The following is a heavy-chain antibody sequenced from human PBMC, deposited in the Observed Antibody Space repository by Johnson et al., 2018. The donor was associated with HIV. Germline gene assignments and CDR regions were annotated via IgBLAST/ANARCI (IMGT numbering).Heavy chain of an antibody. CDR2: IYSGGSS. J-gene: IGHJ3*02. D-gene: IGHD1-26*01. CDR1: GFTVGSNY. CDR3: ARAGARAFDI. Sequence: VQLVESGGGLVQPGGSLRLSCAASGFTVGSNYMSWVRQAPGKGLEWVSVIYSGGSSCYADSWKGRFTISRDNSKNTLYLKMNSLRAEDTAVYYCARAGARAFDIWGQGTMVTVSS. V-gene: IGHV3-66*02.